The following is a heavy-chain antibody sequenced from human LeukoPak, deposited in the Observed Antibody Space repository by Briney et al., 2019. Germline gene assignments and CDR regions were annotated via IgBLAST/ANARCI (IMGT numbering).Heavy chain of an antibody. Sequence: GGSLRLSCAASGFTFSSYSMNWVRQAPGKGLEWVSSISGSSSHIYYADSVKGRFTISRDNAKDSLFLQMNSLRAEDTAVYYCTTGPGNSGYWGQGTLVTVSS. J-gene: IGHJ4*02. V-gene: IGHV3-21*03. D-gene: IGHD4-23*01. CDR3: TTGPGNSGY. CDR2: ISGSSSHI. CDR1: GFTFSSYS.